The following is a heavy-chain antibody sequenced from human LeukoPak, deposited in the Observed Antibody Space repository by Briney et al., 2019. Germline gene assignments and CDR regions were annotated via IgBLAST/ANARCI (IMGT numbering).Heavy chain of an antibody. CDR3: ARDPEHYGSGSYYPGRNWFDP. CDR1: GGTFSSYA. V-gene: IGHV1-69*13. Sequence: GASVKVSCKASGGTFSSYAISWVRQAPGQGLEWMGGIIPIFGTANYAQKFQGRVTITADESTSTAYMELSSLRSEDTAVYYCARDPEHYGSGSYYPGRNWFDPWGQGTLVTVSS. CDR2: IIPIFGTA. D-gene: IGHD3-10*01. J-gene: IGHJ5*02.